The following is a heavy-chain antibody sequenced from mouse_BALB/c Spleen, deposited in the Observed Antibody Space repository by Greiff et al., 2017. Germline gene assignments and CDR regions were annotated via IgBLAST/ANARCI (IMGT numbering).Heavy chain of an antibody. J-gene: IGHJ4*01. CDR3: ARYDYEYYYAMDY. D-gene: IGHD2-4*01. CDR2: ISSGSSTI. CDR1: GFTFSSFG. V-gene: IGHV5-17*02. Sequence: EVHLVESGGGLVQPGGSRKLSCAASGFTFSSFGMHWVRQAPEKGLEWVAYISSGSSTIYYADTVKGRFTISRDNPKNTLFLQMTSLRSEDTAMYYCARYDYEYYYAMDYWGQGTSVTVSS.